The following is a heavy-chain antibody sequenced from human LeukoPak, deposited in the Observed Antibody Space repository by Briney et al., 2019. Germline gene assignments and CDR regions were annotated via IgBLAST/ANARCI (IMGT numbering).Heavy chain of an antibody. J-gene: IGHJ6*03. D-gene: IGHD4-17*01. V-gene: IGHV4-4*07. Sequence: SGTLSLTRTVSGGSISSYYWSWIRQPAGKGLEWIGRIYTSGSTNYNPSLKSRVTISVDTSKNQFSLKLSSVTAADTAVYYCAKATVTTTGRGYYYYYMDVWGKGTTVTISS. CDR2: IYTSGST. CDR3: AKATVTTTGRGYYYYYMDV. CDR1: GGSISSYY.